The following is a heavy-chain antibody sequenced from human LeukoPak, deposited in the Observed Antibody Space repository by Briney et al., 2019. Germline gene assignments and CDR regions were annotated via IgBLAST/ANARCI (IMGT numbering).Heavy chain of an antibody. Sequence: KSSETLSLTCTASGGSISSSPYYWGWIRQPPGKGLEWIGNIYYSGSTYYNPSLKTRVTISVDTSKNQFSLKLTSVTAADTAVYYCARHASVDGNWPRPLDYWGQGSLVTVSS. CDR1: GGSISSSPYY. J-gene: IGHJ4*02. V-gene: IGHV4-39*01. CDR3: ARHASVDGNWPRPLDY. D-gene: IGHD6-19*01. CDR2: IYYSGST.